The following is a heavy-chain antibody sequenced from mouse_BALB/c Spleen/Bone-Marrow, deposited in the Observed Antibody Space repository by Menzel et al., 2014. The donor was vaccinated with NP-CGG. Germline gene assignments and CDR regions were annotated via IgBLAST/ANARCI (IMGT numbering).Heavy chain of an antibody. CDR2: IYPGSGST. D-gene: IGHD2-4*01. CDR1: GYTLTSYW. V-gene: IGHV1S22*01. J-gene: IGHJ3*01. CDR3: TKGLPSAY. Sequence: LQQSGSELVRPGASVKLSCKASGYTLTSYWMHWVKQRPGQGLEWIGNIYPGSGSTNYDEKFKSKATLTVDTSSSTAYMQHNSLTSEDSAVYYCTKGLPSAYWGQGTLVTVSA.